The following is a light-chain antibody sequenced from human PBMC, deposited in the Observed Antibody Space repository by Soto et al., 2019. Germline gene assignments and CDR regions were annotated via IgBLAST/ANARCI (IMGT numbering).Light chain of an antibody. CDR1: HGISTY. V-gene: IGKV1-27*01. CDR3: QRSNNAPPDGDLS. J-gene: IGKJ4*01. CDR2: RVF. Sequence: DIQLTQSPHSLSASVGDRVTITYRVSHGISTYLNCYRHKPGEVPNLLIYRVFNLQSGLPSRFSGSRSGPYFILTISSLQTEDAAICCAQRSNNAPPDGDLSFGGGTKVEIK.